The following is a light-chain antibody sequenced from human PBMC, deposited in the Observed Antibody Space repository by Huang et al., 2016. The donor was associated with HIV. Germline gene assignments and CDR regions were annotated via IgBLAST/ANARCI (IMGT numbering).Light chain of an antibody. CDR1: QAIRSY. Sequence: IQMTQSPASLSAYVGDRVTISCQANQAIRSYLNCYQQKPGKAPRLLIYGTSNLQAGVPSRFSGNGSGTDCTITISSLQSEDIATYYGQQYDSLYTFGQGTRLEIK. CDR3: QQYDSLYT. J-gene: IGKJ2*01. V-gene: IGKV1-33*01. CDR2: GTS.